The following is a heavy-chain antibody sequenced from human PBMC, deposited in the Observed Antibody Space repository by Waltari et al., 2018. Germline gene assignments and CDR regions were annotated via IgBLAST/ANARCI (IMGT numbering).Heavy chain of an antibody. CDR3: ARDYGDYVGAFDY. CDR2: IYYSGST. Sequence: QLQLQESGPGLVKPSETLSLTCTVSGGSISRSSYYWGWIRQPPGKGLEWIGSIYYSGSTYYNPSLKSRVTISVDTSKNQFSLKLSSVTAADTAVYYCARDYGDYVGAFDYWGQGTLVTVSS. V-gene: IGHV4-39*07. D-gene: IGHD4-17*01. J-gene: IGHJ4*02. CDR1: GGSISRSSYY.